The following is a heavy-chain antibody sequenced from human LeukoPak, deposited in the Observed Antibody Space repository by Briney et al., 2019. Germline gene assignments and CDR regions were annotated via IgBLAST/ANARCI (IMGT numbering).Heavy chain of an antibody. Sequence: SETLSLTRTVSGGSISSGGYYWSWIRQHPGKGLEWIGYIYYSGSTYYNPSLKSRVTISVDTSKNQFSLKLSSVTAADTAVYYCARSQVKGPFDYWGQGTLVTVSS. CDR1: GGSISSGGYY. V-gene: IGHV4-31*03. CDR3: ARSQVKGPFDY. D-gene: IGHD3-22*01. CDR2: IYYSGST. J-gene: IGHJ4*02.